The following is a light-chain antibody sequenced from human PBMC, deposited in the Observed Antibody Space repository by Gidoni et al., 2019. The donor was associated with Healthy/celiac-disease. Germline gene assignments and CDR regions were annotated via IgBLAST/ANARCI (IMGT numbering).Light chain of an antibody. CDR2: AAS. CDR1: QSISSY. Sequence: DIQMTQYPSSLSASVGDIVTITCRASQSISSYLNWYQQKPGKAPKLLIYAASSFQSGVPSRFSGSGSGTDFTLTISSLQPEDFATYYCQQSYSTPLTFGGGTKVEIK. CDR3: QQSYSTPLT. J-gene: IGKJ4*01. V-gene: IGKV1-39*01.